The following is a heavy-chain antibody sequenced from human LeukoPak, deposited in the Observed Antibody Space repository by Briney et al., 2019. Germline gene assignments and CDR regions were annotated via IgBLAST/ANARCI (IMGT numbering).Heavy chain of an antibody. D-gene: IGHD6-13*01. CDR1: GFTLSDHY. CDR2: TRNKANSYTT. CDR3: AALAAADY. J-gene: IGHJ4*02. Sequence: GGSVRLSCAASGFTLSDHYMGWVRQAPGKGLKWVGRTRNKANSYTTEYAASVKGRFTISRDDSKNSLYLQMNSLKTEDTAVYYCAALAAADYWGQGTLVTVSS. V-gene: IGHV3-72*01.